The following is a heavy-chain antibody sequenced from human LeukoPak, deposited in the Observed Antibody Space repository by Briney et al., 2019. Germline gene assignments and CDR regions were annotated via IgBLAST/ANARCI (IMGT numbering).Heavy chain of an antibody. CDR2: IYYSGST. CDR1: GGSISGYY. J-gene: IGHJ4*02. Sequence: PSETLSLTCTVSGGSISGYYWSWTRQPPGKGLEWIGYIYYSGSTNYNPSLKSRVTISVDTSKNQFSLKLSSVTAADTAVYYCARQVEESYSGYDAHFDYWGQGTLVTVSS. CDR3: ARQVEESYSGYDAHFDY. D-gene: IGHD5-12*01. V-gene: IGHV4-59*08.